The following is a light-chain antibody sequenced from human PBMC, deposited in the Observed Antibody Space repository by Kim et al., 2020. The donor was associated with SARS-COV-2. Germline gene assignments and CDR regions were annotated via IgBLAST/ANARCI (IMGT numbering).Light chain of an antibody. J-gene: IGKJ4*01. CDR1: QDISNY. Sequence: SVGDRVTITCQASQDISNYLNLYQQKPGKAPKLLSYDASNLETGVPSRFSGSGSGTDFTFTISSLQPEDIATYYCQQYDNLPTLTFGGGTKVDIK. V-gene: IGKV1-33*01. CDR3: QQYDNLPTLT. CDR2: DAS.